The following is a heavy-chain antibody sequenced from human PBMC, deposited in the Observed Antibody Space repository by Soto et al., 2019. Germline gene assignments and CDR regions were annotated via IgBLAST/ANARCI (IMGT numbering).Heavy chain of an antibody. V-gene: IGHV3-53*01. D-gene: IGHD6-13*01. CDR3: ARGRGIAVARYYYYYGMDV. CDR1: GFTVRSNY. J-gene: IGHJ6*02. CDR2: IYSGGST. Sequence: GGSLRLSCAASGFTVRSNYISWVRQAPGKGLEWVSVIYSGGSTYYADSVKGRFTISRDNSKNTLYLQMNSLRAEDTAVYYCARGRGIAVARYYYYYGMDVWGQGTTVTVSS.